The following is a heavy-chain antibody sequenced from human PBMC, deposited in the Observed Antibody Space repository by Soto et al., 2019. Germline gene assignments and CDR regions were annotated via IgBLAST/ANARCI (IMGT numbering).Heavy chain of an antibody. CDR3: AKGAYFDWLLFDY. Sequence: QVQLVESGGGVVQPGRSLRLSCAASGFTFSSYGMHWVRQAPGKGLEWVAVISYDGSNKYYADSVKGRFTISRDNSKNTLYLQNNSLRAEDTAVYYCAKGAYFDWLLFDYWGQGTLVTVSS. CDR1: GFTFSSYG. CDR2: ISYDGSNK. D-gene: IGHD3-9*01. J-gene: IGHJ4*02. V-gene: IGHV3-30*18.